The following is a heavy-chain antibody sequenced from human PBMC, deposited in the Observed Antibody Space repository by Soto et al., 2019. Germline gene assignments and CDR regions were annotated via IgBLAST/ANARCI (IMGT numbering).Heavy chain of an antibody. CDR2: IRSKAYGGTT. V-gene: IGHV3-49*03. CDR3: TRAYCGGDCYSGPRNEYFQH. J-gene: IGHJ1*01. D-gene: IGHD2-21*02. Sequence: GGSLRLSCTASGFTFGDYAMSWFRQAPGKGLEWVGFIRSKAYGGTTEYAASVKGRFTISRDDSKSIAYLQMNSLKTEDTAVYYCTRAYCGGDCYSGPRNEYFQHWGQGTLVTSPQ. CDR1: GFTFGDYA.